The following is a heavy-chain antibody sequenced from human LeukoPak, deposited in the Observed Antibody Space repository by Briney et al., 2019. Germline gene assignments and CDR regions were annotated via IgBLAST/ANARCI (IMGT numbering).Heavy chain of an antibody. V-gene: IGHV4-4*07. J-gene: IGHJ4*02. CDR2: IYTGGST. CDR1: GGSISSYY. Sequence: SETLSLTCTVSGGSISSYYWSWIRQPAGKGLEWIGRIYTGGSTNYNPSLKSRVTMSVDTSKNQFSLKLSSVTAADTAVYYCARGGGYCSSTNCWLFDYWGQGTLVTVSS. D-gene: IGHD2-2*01. CDR3: ARGGGYCSSTNCWLFDY.